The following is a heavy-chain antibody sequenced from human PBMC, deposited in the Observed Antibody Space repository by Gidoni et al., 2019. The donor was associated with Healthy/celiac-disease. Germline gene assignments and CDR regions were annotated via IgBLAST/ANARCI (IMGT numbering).Heavy chain of an antibody. CDR1: GFTFGDYA. CDR2: IRSKAYGGTT. Sequence: EVQLVESGGGLVQPARSLRLSCTASGFTFGDYAMSWFRQAPGRGLEWVGFIRSKAYGGTTEYAASVKGRFTISRDDSKSIAYLQMNSLKTEDTAVYYCTRSLEMTTIAWFDPWGQGTLVTVSS. J-gene: IGHJ5*02. CDR3: TRSLEMTTIAWFDP. V-gene: IGHV3-49*03. D-gene: IGHD4-4*01.